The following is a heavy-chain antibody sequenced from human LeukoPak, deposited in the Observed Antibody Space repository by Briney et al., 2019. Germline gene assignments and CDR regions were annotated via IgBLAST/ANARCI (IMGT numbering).Heavy chain of an antibody. Sequence: SETRSLTCVVSGVSLSSSTYYWGWTRQPPGMGLEWIGSLYDSGCTFYNPSLKRRITISVDTSKNQFSLELSSVTAADTAVYYCARHFWSGSDWFDPWGQGTRVSVSS. CDR2: LYDSGCT. CDR3: ARHFWSGSDWFDP. J-gene: IGHJ5*02. V-gene: IGHV4-39*01. D-gene: IGHD3-3*01. CDR1: GVSLSSSTYY.